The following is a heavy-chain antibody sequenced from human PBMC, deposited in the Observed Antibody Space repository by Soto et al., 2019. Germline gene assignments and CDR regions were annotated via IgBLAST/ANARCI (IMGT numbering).Heavy chain of an antibody. CDR1: GYTFTGYY. V-gene: IGHV1-2*02. CDR2: INPNSGGT. Sequence: XSGKVSFKASGYTFTGYYMHWVRQAPGQGLEWMGWINPNSGGTNYAQKFQGRVTMTRDTSISTAYMELSRLRSDDTAVYYCARAKIFGVVIISPFDYWGQGTLVTVSS. J-gene: IGHJ4*02. CDR3: ARAKIFGVVIISPFDY. D-gene: IGHD3-3*01.